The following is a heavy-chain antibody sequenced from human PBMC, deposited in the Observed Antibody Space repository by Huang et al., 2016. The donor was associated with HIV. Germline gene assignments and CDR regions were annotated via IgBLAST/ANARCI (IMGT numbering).Heavy chain of an antibody. D-gene: IGHD3-3*01. Sequence: QVQLVQSGDEVKKPGASVKVSCKASGYTFTSYGISWVRQAPGQGLEWMGWISTYNGNINYVQKLQGRVTMTRDTSTSTAYMELRSLRSDDTAVYYCARGSFRFLESFPLDYWGQGTLVTVSS. CDR3: ARGSFRFLESFPLDY. J-gene: IGHJ4*02. V-gene: IGHV1-18*01. CDR2: ISTYNGNI. CDR1: GYTFTSYG.